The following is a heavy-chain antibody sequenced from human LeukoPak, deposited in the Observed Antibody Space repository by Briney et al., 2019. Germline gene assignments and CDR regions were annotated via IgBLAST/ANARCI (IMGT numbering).Heavy chain of an antibody. D-gene: IGHD2-15*01. J-gene: IGHJ4*02. Sequence: PGGSLRLSCAASGFTFSDYNMRWIRQAPGKGLEWVGRIKSKTDGGTTDYAAPVKGRFTISRDDSKNTLYLQMNSLKSEDTAVYYCTTIRGFCGGRSCLGYWGQGTLVTVSS. V-gene: IGHV3-15*01. CDR3: TTIRGFCGGRSCLGY. CDR1: GFTFSDYN. CDR2: IKSKTDGGTT.